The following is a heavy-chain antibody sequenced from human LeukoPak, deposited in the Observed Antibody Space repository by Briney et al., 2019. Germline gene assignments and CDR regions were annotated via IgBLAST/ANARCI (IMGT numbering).Heavy chain of an antibody. D-gene: IGHD1-1*01. V-gene: IGHV5-51*01. CDR3: ARHQLEYFQNWFDP. Sequence: GESLKISCKGSGYSFTTYWIGWVRQMPGKGLEWMGIIFPGDSDIAYSPSFQGHVTISADKSINTAYLQWSSLKASDTAMYYCARHQLEYFQNWFDPWGQGTLVTVSS. CDR2: IFPGDSDI. CDR1: GYSFTTYW. J-gene: IGHJ5*02.